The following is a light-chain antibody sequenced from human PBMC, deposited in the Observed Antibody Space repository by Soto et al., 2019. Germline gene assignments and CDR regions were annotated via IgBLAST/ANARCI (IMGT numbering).Light chain of an antibody. Sequence: DIQMTQSPSTLSGSVGDRVTITCRASQTISSWLAWYQQKPGKAPKLLIYKASTLKSGVPSRFSGSGSGTEFTLTISSLQPDDFATYYCQQYGSSPRTCGQGTKVEIK. CDR3: QQYGSSPRT. J-gene: IGKJ1*01. CDR2: KAS. CDR1: QTISSW. V-gene: IGKV1-5*03.